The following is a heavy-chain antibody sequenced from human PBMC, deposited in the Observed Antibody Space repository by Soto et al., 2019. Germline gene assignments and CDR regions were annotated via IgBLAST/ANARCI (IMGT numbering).Heavy chain of an antibody. CDR2: IYYSGST. V-gene: IGHV4-39*01. CDR3: ARHDYHRVLGFDY. Sequence: ASETLSLTCTVSGGSIGSSSYYWGWIRQPPGKGLEWIGSIYYSGSTYYNPSLKSRVTISVDTSKNQFSLKLSSVTAADTAVYYCARHDYHRVLGFDYWGQGTLVTVSS. J-gene: IGHJ4*02. D-gene: IGHD4-17*01. CDR1: GGSIGSSSYY.